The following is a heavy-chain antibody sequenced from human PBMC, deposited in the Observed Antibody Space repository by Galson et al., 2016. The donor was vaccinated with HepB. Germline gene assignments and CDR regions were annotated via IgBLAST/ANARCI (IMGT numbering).Heavy chain of an antibody. D-gene: IGHD3-22*01. CDR2: IWYDGNNQ. CDR1: GFTFNTYG. Sequence: SLRLSCAASGFTFNTYGMHWVRQAPGKGLEWVAVIWYDGNNQYYADSVKGRFTISRDNSKNTLYLQMNSLTAEDTAVYYCAKTAADSSGYYNYYFDYWGQGTLVTVSS. V-gene: IGHV3-33*06. J-gene: IGHJ4*02. CDR3: AKTAADSSGYYNYYFDY.